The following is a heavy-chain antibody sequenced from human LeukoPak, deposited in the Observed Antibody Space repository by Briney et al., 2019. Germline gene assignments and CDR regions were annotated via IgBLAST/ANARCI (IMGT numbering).Heavy chain of an antibody. D-gene: IGHD4-17*01. CDR3: ARADYGDSGGWFDP. J-gene: IGHJ5*02. V-gene: IGHV4-34*01. Sequence: SETLSLTCAVYGGSFSGYYWSWIRQPPGKGLEWIGEINHSGSTNYNPSLKSRVTISVDTSKNQFSLKLSSVTAADTAVYYCARADYGDSGGWFDPWGQGTLVTVSS. CDR2: INHSGST. CDR1: GGSFSGYY.